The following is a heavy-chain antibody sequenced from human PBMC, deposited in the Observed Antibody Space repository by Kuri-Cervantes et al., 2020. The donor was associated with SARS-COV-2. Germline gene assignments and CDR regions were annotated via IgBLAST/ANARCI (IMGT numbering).Heavy chain of an antibody. CDR1: GFTFSSYS. Sequence: GEFLKISCAASGFTFSSYSMNWVRQAPGKGLEWVSSISSSSSYIYYADSVKGRFTISRDNAKNSLYLQMNSLRAEDTAVYYCARDPPSPYCSGGSCRTDVWGQGTTVTVSS. J-gene: IGHJ6*02. D-gene: IGHD2-15*01. CDR2: ISSSSSYI. V-gene: IGHV3-21*01. CDR3: ARDPPSPYCSGGSCRTDV.